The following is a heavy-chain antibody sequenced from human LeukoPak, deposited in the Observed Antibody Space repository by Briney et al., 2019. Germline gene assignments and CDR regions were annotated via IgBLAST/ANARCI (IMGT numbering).Heavy chain of an antibody. D-gene: IGHD5-12*01. CDR2: ISSSSSYI. CDR3: ARGRGYSGYRYFDDAFDI. J-gene: IGHJ3*02. Sequence: GGSLRLSCAASGFTFSSYSMNWVRQAPGKGLEWVSSISSSSSYIYYADSVKGRFTVSRDNAKNSLYLQMNSLRAEDTAVYYCARGRGYSGYRYFDDAFDIWGQGTMVTVSS. CDR1: GFTFSSYS. V-gene: IGHV3-21*01.